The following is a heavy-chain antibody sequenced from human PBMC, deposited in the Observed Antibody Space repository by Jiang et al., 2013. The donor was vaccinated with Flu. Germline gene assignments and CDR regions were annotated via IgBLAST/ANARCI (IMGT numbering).Heavy chain of an antibody. Sequence: QLLESGGGLVKPGGSLRLSCAASGFTFSSYAMGWVRQAPGKGLEWVSGLTGSGYNTYYADSVKGRFSISRDNSKNTLSLQMNNLRAEDTAFYYCARDRDGYNNYFEFWGQGTLVTVSS. CDR3: ARDRDGYNNYFEF. CDR1: GFTFSSYA. D-gene: IGHD5-24*01. J-gene: IGHJ4*02. V-gene: IGHV3-23*01. CDR2: LTGSGYNT.